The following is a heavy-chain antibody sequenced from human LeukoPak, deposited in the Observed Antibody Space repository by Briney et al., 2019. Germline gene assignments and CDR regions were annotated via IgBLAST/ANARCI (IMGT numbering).Heavy chain of an antibody. Sequence: GGSLRLSCAASGFTFSDYGMHWVRQAPGKGLEWVAVIANDGRDKKYADSVRGRFTISRDNSKNTVYLQMNSLRAEDTAVFYCAKDMKIKAAGYYFDYWGQGTPVTVSS. CDR3: AKDMKIKAAGYYFDY. J-gene: IGHJ4*02. V-gene: IGHV3-30*18. CDR1: GFTFSDYG. D-gene: IGHD6-13*01. CDR2: IANDGRDK.